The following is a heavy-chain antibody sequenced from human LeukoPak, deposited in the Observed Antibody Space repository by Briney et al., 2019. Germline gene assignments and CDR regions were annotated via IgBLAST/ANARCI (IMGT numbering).Heavy chain of an antibody. Sequence: GRSLRLSCAASGFTFSSYAMHWVRQAPGKGLEWVAVISYDGSNKYYADSVKGRFTISRDNSKNTLYLQMNSLRAEDTAVYYCARDWRPGGDIVVLPAAYWGQGTLVTVSS. CDR3: ARDWRPGGDIVVLPAAY. CDR1: GFTFSSYA. CDR2: ISYDGSNK. D-gene: IGHD2-2*01. J-gene: IGHJ4*02. V-gene: IGHV3-30*04.